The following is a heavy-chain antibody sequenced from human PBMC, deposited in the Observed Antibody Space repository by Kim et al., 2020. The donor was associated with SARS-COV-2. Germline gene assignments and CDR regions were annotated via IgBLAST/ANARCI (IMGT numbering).Heavy chain of an antibody. V-gene: IGHV3-30*02. J-gene: IGHJ4*02. Sequence: YYADPVNGRFTISRDNSKNTLYLRMNSLRAEDTAVYYCAKDPTESGPPDYWGQGTLVTVSS. CDR3: AKDPTESGPPDY. D-gene: IGHD6-25*01.